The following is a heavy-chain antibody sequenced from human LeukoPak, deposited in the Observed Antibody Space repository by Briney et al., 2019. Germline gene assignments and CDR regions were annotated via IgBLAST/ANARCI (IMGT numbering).Heavy chain of an antibody. CDR2: ISGSGGDT. D-gene: IGHD5-18*01. CDR1: GFTFSNYA. CDR3: AKDSRVDTAMVDFDY. J-gene: IGHJ4*02. V-gene: IGHV3-23*01. Sequence: GGSLRLSCAASGFTFSNYAMNWVRQAPGKGLEWVSSISGSGGDTYYADSVKGRFTISRDNSKNTLYLQMNSLRAEDTAVYYCAKDSRVDTAMVDFDYWGQGTLVTVSS.